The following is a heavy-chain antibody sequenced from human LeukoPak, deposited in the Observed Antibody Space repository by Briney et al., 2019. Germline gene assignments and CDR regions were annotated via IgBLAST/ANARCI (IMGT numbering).Heavy chain of an antibody. J-gene: IGHJ4*02. CDR1: GYSISSGYY. V-gene: IGHV4-38-2*01. CDR3: ARRSVGWLQRAVDY. CDR2: IYHSGST. D-gene: IGHD5-24*01. Sequence: PSETLSLTCAVSGYSISSGYYWGWIRQPPGKGLEWIGSIYHSGSTYYNPSLKSRVTISVDTSKNQFSLKLSSVTAADTAVYYCARRSVGWLQRAVDYWGQGTLVTVSS.